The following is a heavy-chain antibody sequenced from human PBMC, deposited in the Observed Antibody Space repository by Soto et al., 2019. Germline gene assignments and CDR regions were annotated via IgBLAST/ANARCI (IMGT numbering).Heavy chain of an antibody. J-gene: IGHJ4*02. Sequence: SVKVACKASGCTFSSYAISWVRQAPGQGLEWMGGIIPIFGTANYAQKFQGRVTITADESTSTAYMELSSLRSEDTAVYYCARAHTVVTYYFDYWGQGTLVTVSS. D-gene: IGHD2-15*01. CDR1: GCTFSSYA. V-gene: IGHV1-69*13. CDR2: IIPIFGTA. CDR3: ARAHTVVTYYFDY.